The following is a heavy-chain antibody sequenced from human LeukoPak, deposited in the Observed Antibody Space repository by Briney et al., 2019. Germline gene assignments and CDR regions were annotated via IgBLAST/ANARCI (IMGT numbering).Heavy chain of an antibody. CDR2: ISNSDSNI. CDR1: GFTFSSYE. J-gene: IGHJ3*02. Sequence: PGGSLRLSCAASGFTFSSYEMNWVRQAPGKGLEWVSYISNSDSNIKYADSVTGRFTISRDNAKNSLYLQMNSLRVEDTAVYYCARVGYSRTWHSGAAFDIWGQGTMVTVSS. V-gene: IGHV3-48*03. CDR3: ARVGYSRTWHSGAAFDI. D-gene: IGHD6-13*01.